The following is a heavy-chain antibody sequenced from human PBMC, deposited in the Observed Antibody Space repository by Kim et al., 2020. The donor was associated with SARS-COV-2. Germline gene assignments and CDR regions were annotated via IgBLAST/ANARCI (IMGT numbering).Heavy chain of an antibody. CDR2: IYYSGST. Sequence: SETLSLTFSVSGGSIRSYYWTWIRQPPGKGLEWIGYIYYSGSTTYNASLKSRVTISVETSKNQFSLKLTSVTAADTAVYFCARVSVTVAGSGFDYWGQGILVTVSP. V-gene: IGHV4-59*01. CDR3: ARVSVTVAGSGFDY. J-gene: IGHJ4*02. CDR1: GGSIRSYY. D-gene: IGHD6-19*01.